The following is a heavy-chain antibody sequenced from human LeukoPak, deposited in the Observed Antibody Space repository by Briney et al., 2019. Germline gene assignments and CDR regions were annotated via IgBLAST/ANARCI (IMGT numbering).Heavy chain of an antibody. D-gene: IGHD3-16*02. CDR3: ARALGGPYDYVWGTYRYPFDY. CDR2: MCHSGST. J-gene: IGHJ4*02. CDR1: GYSISSGYC. V-gene: IGHV4-38-2*01. Sequence: SETLSLTCAVSGYSISSGYCWGWIRQPPGKGLEWIGSMCHSGSTYYNPSFKSRVTISVDTPKNQSSLKLSSVTAADTAVYYCARALGGPYDYVWGTYRYPFDYWGQGTLVTVSS.